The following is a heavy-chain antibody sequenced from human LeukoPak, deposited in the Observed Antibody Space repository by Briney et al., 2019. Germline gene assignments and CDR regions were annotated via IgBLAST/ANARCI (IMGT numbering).Heavy chain of an antibody. CDR3: ARDLVDGWFGATNGNWFDP. Sequence: SETLSLTCTVSGGSISSYYWSWIRQPPGKGLEWIGYIYYSGSTNYNPSLKSRVTISVDTSKNQFSLKLSSVTAADTAVYYCARDLVDGWFGATNGNWFDPWGQGTLVTVSS. V-gene: IGHV4-59*01. CDR1: GGSISSYY. CDR2: IYYSGST. J-gene: IGHJ5*02. D-gene: IGHD3-10*01.